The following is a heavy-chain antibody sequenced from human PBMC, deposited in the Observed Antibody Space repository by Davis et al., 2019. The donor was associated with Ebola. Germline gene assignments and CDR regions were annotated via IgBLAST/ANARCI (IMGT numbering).Heavy chain of an antibody. CDR1: GFTVSTNY. Sequence: GGSLRLSCAASGFTVSTNYMSWVRRAPGKGLEWVSIINGGESTYYADFVKGRFTISRDNSKNTVYLQINSLRAEDTAVYYCAKAGNLYESSAYYGSWGQGTLVTVSS. V-gene: IGHV3-66*01. CDR3: AKAGNLYESSAYYGS. D-gene: IGHD3-22*01. J-gene: IGHJ5*02. CDR2: INGGEST.